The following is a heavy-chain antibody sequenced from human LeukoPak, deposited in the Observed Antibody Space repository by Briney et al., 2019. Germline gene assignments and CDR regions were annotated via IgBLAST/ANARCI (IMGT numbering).Heavy chain of an antibody. Sequence: PGGSLRLSCAASGFTFSSYAMSWVRQAPGKGLEWVSGISGGGGSTYYADSVKGRFTISRDNSKNTLYLQMNSLRAEDTAVYYCAKDYDFWSGPNLYFDYWGQGTLVIVSS. V-gene: IGHV3-23*01. CDR2: ISGGGGST. CDR1: GFTFSSYA. J-gene: IGHJ4*02. CDR3: AKDYDFWSGPNLYFDY. D-gene: IGHD3-3*01.